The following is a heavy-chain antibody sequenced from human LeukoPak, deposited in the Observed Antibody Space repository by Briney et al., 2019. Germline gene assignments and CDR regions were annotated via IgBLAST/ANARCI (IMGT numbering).Heavy chain of an antibody. CDR2: ISGSGGST. Sequence: PGGSLRLSCAASGFTFSSYAMSWVRQAPGKGLEWVSAISGSGGSTYYADSVKGRFTISRDNSKNTLYLQMNSLRAEDTAVYYCARGRYYDSSGYYGYWGQGTLVTVSS. CDR1: GFTFSSYA. V-gene: IGHV3-23*01. J-gene: IGHJ4*02. D-gene: IGHD3-22*01. CDR3: ARGRYYDSSGYYGY.